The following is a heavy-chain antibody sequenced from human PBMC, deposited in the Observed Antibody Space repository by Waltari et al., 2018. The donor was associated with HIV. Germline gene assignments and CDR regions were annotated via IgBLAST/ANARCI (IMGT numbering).Heavy chain of an antibody. CDR1: GFSVSSYW. D-gene: IGHD3-10*01. Sequence: EVQLVQSGGGLIKPGGSLRLSCAASGFSVSSYWMPWVRQTPGKGLVWVSRINIDGSRIDYADSVRGRFTISRDSAKNTLSLQMNSLTEEDTAVYYCSRDTFGEYDYWGQGTLVTVSS. V-gene: IGHV3-74*01. J-gene: IGHJ4*02. CDR3: SRDTFGEYDY. CDR2: INIDGSRI.